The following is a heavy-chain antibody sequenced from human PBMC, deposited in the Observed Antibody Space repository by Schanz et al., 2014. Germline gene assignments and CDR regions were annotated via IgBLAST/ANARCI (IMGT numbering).Heavy chain of an antibody. J-gene: IGHJ4*02. CDR3: ARDKGGYYPFDY. D-gene: IGHD3-3*01. CDR2: ISSSSSYI. V-gene: IGHV3-21*02. Sequence: EVQLLESGGGLVQPGGSLRLSCAASGFSFRKSAMSWVRQAPGKGLEWVSSISSSSSYISYADSVKGRFTISRDNAKNSLYLQMNSLRAEDTAVYYCARDKGGYYPFDYWGQGTLVTVSS. CDR1: GFSFRKSA.